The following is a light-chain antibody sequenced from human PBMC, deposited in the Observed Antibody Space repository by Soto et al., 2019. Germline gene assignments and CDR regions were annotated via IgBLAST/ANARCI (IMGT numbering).Light chain of an antibody. CDR2: DAR. V-gene: IGLV2-14*01. Sequence: QSALTQPASVSGSPGQSITISCTGTSSDVGGYNYVSWFQQHPGKAPKLMIYDARNRPSGISNRFSGSKSGNTASLTISGLQAEDEADYYCNSYTSSSTYVFGTGTKVTVL. CDR1: SSDVGGYNY. CDR3: NSYTSSSTYV. J-gene: IGLJ1*01.